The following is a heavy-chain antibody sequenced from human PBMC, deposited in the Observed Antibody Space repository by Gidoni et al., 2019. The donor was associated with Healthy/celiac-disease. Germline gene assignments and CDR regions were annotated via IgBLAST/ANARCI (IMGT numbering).Heavy chain of an antibody. CDR1: GFPVSRNS. CDR2: IYSGGST. CDR3: AREGQQLVPAAFDI. Sequence: EVQLVESGGGLVQPGGSLILSCAASGFPVSRNSMSWVRQAPGKGLEGVLVIYSGGSTYYADSVKGRFTISRDNSKNTLYLQMNSLRAEDTAVYYCAREGQQLVPAAFDIWGQGTRVTVSS. V-gene: IGHV3-66*01. J-gene: IGHJ3*02. D-gene: IGHD6-13*01.